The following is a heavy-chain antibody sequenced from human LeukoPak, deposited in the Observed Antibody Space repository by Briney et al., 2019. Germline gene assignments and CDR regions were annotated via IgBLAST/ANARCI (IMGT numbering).Heavy chain of an antibody. V-gene: IGHV4-34*01. Sequence: SETLSLTCAVYGGSFSGYYWSWIRQPPGKGLEWIGEINHSGSTNYNPSLKSRVTTSVDTSKNQFSLKLSSVTAADTAVYYCARGGGDIVVVPAVRSWFDPWGQGTLVTVSS. CDR1: GGSFSGYY. J-gene: IGHJ5*02. CDR2: INHSGST. D-gene: IGHD2-2*01. CDR3: ARGGGDIVVVPAVRSWFDP.